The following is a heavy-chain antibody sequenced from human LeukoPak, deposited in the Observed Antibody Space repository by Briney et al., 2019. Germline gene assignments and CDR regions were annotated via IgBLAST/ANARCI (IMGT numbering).Heavy chain of an antibody. CDR1: GYTFTGYY. J-gene: IGHJ4*02. CDR2: INPNSGGT. V-gene: IGHV1-2*02. Sequence: EASVKVSCTASGYTFTGYYMHWVRQAPGQGLEWMGWINPNSGGTNYAQKFQGRVTMTRDTSISTAYMELSRLRSDDTAVYYCARGGSYGQKVGFDYWGQGTLVTVSS. D-gene: IGHD1-26*01. CDR3: ARGGSYGQKVGFDY.